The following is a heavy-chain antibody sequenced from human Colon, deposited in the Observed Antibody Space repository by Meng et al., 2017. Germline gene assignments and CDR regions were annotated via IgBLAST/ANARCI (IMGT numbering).Heavy chain of an antibody. V-gene: IGHV3-23*01. J-gene: IGHJ4*02. CDR3: ANAPNLGTALDS. D-gene: IGHD2-21*02. Sequence: EVQLLVAGGGLVQPGGSLGLPCESFGFDFTSYARSVVRQAPGKGLEWVASISGSGGVTYLADSVKGRFTISRDNSKDTLYLQLHSLRPEDTAIYYCANAPNLGTALDSWGQGTLVTVSS. CDR1: GFDFTSYA. CDR2: ISGSGGVT.